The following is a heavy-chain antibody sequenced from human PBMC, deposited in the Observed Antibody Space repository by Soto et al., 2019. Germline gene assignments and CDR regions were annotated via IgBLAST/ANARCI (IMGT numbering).Heavy chain of an antibody. CDR1: GYTFTSHG. Sequence: QVQLVQSGAEVKKPGASVKVSCKASGYTFTSHGISWVRQAPGQGLEWMGWVSGYNGHTNYAQKFQGRVTMTTDASTTTAYMELRSLTSDDTAVYYWSRDLGAKVYYWGQGTLVTVSS. CDR3: SRDLGAKVYY. J-gene: IGHJ4*02. V-gene: IGHV1-18*01. D-gene: IGHD3-16*01. CDR2: VSGYNGHT.